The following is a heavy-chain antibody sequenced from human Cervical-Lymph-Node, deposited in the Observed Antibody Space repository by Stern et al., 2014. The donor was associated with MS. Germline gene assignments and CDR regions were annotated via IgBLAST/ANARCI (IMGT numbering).Heavy chain of an antibody. J-gene: IGHJ3*02. CDR3: ARRPDGFDI. V-gene: IGHV4-34*01. Sequence: QVQLQQWGAGLLKPSETLSLTCAVYGGSLSGYHWSWIRQPPGQGLEWIAEINHSGGTSYTSSLKSRVTISVDTSKNQLSLKLTSVTAADTAVYYCARRPDGFDIWGQGTMVTVSS. CDR1: GGSLSGYH. CDR2: INHSGGT.